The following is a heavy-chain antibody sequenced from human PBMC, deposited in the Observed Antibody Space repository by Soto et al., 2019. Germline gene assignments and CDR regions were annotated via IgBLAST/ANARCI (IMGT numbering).Heavy chain of an antibody. V-gene: IGHV1-18*01. CDR3: ARGVGGSYPLKYYIDY. Sequence: ASVKVSCKASGYTFNGYGIGWVRQAPGQGLEWMGWISSYNGNTNYAQRLQGRVTMTTDTSTSTAYMELRSLRSDDTAVYYCARGVGGSYPLKYYIDYWGQGTLVTVS. CDR1: GYTFNGYG. D-gene: IGHD1-26*01. J-gene: IGHJ4*02. CDR2: ISSYNGNT.